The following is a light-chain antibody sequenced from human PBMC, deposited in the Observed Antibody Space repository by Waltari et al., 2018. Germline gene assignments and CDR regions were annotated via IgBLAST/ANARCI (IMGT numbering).Light chain of an antibody. V-gene: IGLV2-14*01. J-gene: IGLJ2*01. CDR2: EVT. CDR3: SSYITTNTLWL. Sequence: QSALTQPASVSGSPGQSITISCTGASSVVGAFNFVSWYQHHPGKAPKLIVYEVTNRPSWVSSRFSGSKSDNTASLTISGLQAEDEADYYCSSYITTNTLWLFGGGTKLTVL. CDR1: SSVVGAFNF.